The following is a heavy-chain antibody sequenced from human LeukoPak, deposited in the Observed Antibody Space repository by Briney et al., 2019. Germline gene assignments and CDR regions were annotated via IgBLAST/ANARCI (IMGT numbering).Heavy chain of an antibody. CDR3: AKQYCSGDECLDY. Sequence: PGGSLRLSCAASGFTFSSYGMHWVRQAPGKGLEWVAVIWYDGSNKYYADSVKGRFTISRDNSKNTLYLQMNSLRAEDTAVYYCAKQYCSGDECLDYWGQGTLVTVSS. D-gene: IGHD2-15*01. V-gene: IGHV3-33*06. CDR1: GFTFSSYG. J-gene: IGHJ4*02. CDR2: IWYDGSNK.